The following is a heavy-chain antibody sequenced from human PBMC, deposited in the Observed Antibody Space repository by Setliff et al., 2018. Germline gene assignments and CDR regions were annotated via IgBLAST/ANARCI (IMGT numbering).Heavy chain of an antibody. CDR2: IIPILGIA. J-gene: IGHJ4*02. D-gene: IGHD3-10*01. Sequence: PRASVKVSCKASGGTFSSYAISWVRQAPGQGLEWMGGIIPILGIANYAQKFQGRVTITADKSTSTAYMELSSLRSEDTAVYYCARAGKRITMVREDEARLLYDYWGQGTLVTVSS. CDR3: ARAGKRITMVREDEARLLYDY. V-gene: IGHV1-69*10. CDR1: GGTFSSYA.